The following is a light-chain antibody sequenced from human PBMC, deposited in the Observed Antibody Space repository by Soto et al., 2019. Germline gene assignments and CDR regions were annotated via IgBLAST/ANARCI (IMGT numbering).Light chain of an antibody. J-gene: IGKJ2*01. CDR3: QQYNKWPPYT. CDR2: GAS. V-gene: IGKV3-15*01. CDR1: QSVSSY. Sequence: EIVMTQSPANLSVSPGERATHSCRASQSVSSYLAWYQQKPGQGPRLLIYGASTRATGIPARFSGSGSGTEFTLTISSLQSEDFAVYYCQQYNKWPPYTFGQGTKVEIK.